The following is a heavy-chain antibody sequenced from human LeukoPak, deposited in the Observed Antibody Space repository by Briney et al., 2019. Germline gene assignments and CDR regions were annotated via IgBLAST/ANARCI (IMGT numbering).Heavy chain of an antibody. V-gene: IGHV3-23*01. J-gene: IGHJ4*02. CDR1: GFTFSSYA. Sequence: GGSLRPSCAASGFTFSSYAMTWIRQAPGKGLEWVSSISGSGGSTYYADSVKGRFTISRDNSRNMLFLQMNSLRADDTAVYYCAKDLVVGALDYWGQGTLVTVSS. D-gene: IGHD1-26*01. CDR2: ISGSGGST. CDR3: AKDLVVGALDY.